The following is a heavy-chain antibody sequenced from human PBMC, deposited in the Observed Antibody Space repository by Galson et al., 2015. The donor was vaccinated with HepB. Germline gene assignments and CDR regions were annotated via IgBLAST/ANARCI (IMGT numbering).Heavy chain of an antibody. Sequence: PALVKPTQTLTLTCTFSGFSLSTSGVGVGWIRQPPGKALEWLALIYWDDDKRYSPSLKSRLTITKDTSKNQVVLTMTNMDPVDTATYYCAHSRSYYDFWSGYYMIDYWGQGTLVTVSS. CDR2: IYWDDDK. CDR1: GFSLSTSGVG. D-gene: IGHD3-3*01. CDR3: AHSRSYYDFWSGYYMIDY. J-gene: IGHJ4*02. V-gene: IGHV2-5*02.